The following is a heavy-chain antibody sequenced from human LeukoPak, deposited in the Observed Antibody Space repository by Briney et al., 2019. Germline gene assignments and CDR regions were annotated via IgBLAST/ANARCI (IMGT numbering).Heavy chain of an antibody. CDR2: IKTKSDGGTT. CDR3: TTESRFRLILDY. J-gene: IGHJ4*02. CDR1: GFTFSSYA. Sequence: PGGSLRLSCAASGFTFSSYAMHWLRQAPGKGLEWVGRIKTKSDGGTTDYAAPVKGRFTISRDDSKKMIYLHMNSLKTEDTAVYFCTTESRFRLILDYWGLGTLVTVPS. V-gene: IGHV3-15*01. D-gene: IGHD2-21*01.